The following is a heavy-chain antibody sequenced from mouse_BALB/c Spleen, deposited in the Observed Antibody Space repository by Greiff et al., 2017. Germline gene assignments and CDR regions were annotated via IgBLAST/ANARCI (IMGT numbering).Heavy chain of an antibody. CDR2: INSNGGST. CDR3: ARTRNGNFDY. V-gene: IGHV5-6-2*01. D-gene: IGHD2-1*01. J-gene: IGHJ2*01. Sequence: EVKLMESGGGLVKLGGSLKLSCAASGFTFSSYYMSWVRQTPEKRLELVAAINSNGGSTYYPDTVKGRFTISRDNPKNTLFLQMTSLRSEDTAMYYCARTRNGNFDYWGQGTTLTVSS. CDR1: GFTFSSYY.